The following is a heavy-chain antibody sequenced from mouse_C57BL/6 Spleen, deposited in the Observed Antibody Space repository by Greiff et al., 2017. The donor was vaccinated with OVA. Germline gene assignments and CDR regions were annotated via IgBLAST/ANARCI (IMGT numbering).Heavy chain of an antibody. V-gene: IGHV1-64*01. Sequence: QVQLQQPGAELVKPGASVKLSCKASGYTFTSYWMHWVKQRPGQGLEWIGVIHPNSGSTNYNEKFKSKATLTVDKSSSTAYMQLSSLTSEDSAVYYCARDYYGSSAPFAYWGQGTLVTVSA. J-gene: IGHJ3*01. CDR1: GYTFTSYW. CDR3: ARDYYGSSAPFAY. D-gene: IGHD1-1*01. CDR2: IHPNSGST.